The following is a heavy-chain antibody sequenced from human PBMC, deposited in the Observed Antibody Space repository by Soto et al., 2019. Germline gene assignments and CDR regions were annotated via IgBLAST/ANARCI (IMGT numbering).Heavy chain of an antibody. J-gene: IGHJ4*02. D-gene: IGHD7-27*01. CDR2: ISYDGTNK. Sequence: LRLSCAASGFSFSISPMHWVRQAPGKGPEWVALISYDGTNKSYADSVKGRFTISRDNSKSTLYLQVDSLRPEDAAVYYCARDPKTSGGQHWAFNYFDSWGQGTLVTVSS. V-gene: IGHV3-30-3*01. CDR1: GFSFSISP. CDR3: ARDPKTSGGQHWAFNYFDS.